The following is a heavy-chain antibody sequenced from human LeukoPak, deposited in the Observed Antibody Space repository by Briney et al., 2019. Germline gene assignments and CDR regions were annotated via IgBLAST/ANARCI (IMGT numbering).Heavy chain of an antibody. CDR3: ARWSDTYRAFDY. Sequence: SETLSLTCTVSGASITSHHWTWIRQPARKGLEWIGYIFHTGSTNSNPSLKSRVTKSVDTSKNQFSLKVTSVTAADTAVYYCARWSDTYRAFDYWGQGILVTVSS. D-gene: IGHD4-23*01. V-gene: IGHV4-59*11. J-gene: IGHJ4*02. CDR2: IFHTGST. CDR1: GASITSHH.